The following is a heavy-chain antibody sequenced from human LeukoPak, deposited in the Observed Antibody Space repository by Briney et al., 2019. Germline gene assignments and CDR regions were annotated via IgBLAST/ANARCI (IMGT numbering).Heavy chain of an antibody. CDR1: GYTFTGYY. CDR3: ARDMGDIVVVPHFQH. D-gene: IGHD2-2*01. CDR2: ISPTSGVT. V-gene: IGHV1-2*02. Sequence: ASVKVSCKASGYTFTGYYLHWVRQAPGQGPEWMGWISPTSGVTNYAQKFQGRVTMTRDSSINTAYMELSRLRSDDTAVYYCARDMGDIVVVPHFQHWGQGTLVTVSS. J-gene: IGHJ1*01.